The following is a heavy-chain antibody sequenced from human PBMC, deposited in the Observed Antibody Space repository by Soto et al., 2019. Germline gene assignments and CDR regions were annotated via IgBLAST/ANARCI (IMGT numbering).Heavy chain of an antibody. J-gene: IGHJ3*02. Sequence: ASVKVSCKASGYTFTSYDINWVRQATGQGLEWMGWMNPNSGNTGYAQQFQGRVTMTRNTSISTAYMELSSLRSEDTAVYYCAIASLDCRGGSCYLTAHAFDIWGQGTMVTVSS. CDR3: AIASLDCRGGSCYLTAHAFDI. D-gene: IGHD2-15*01. CDR1: GYTFTSYD. CDR2: MNPNSGNT. V-gene: IGHV1-8*01.